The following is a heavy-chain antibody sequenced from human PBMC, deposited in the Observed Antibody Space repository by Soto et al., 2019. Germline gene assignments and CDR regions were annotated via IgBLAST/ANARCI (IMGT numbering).Heavy chain of an antibody. CDR2: VSHDGRNT. D-gene: IGHD6-19*01. J-gene: IGHJ4*02. V-gene: IGHV3-30*18. CDR3: AKGERQWLVTSDFNY. CDR1: GFTFSDYA. Sequence: VQLVESGGGVVQPGRSLRLSCAASGFTFSDYAMHWFRQAPGKGLEWVSVVSHDGRNTHYADSVKGRFTISRDSSKNTVALEMTSLRAEDTAVYYCAKGERQWLVTSDFNYWGQGALVTVSS.